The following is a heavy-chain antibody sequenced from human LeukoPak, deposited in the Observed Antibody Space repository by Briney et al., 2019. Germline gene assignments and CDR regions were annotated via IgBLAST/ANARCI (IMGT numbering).Heavy chain of an antibody. CDR3: AIGIIAAAGTPYFDY. D-gene: IGHD6-13*01. CDR1: GYTFTGYY. Sequence: ASVKVSCKASGYTFTGYYMHWVRQAPGQGLEWMGWINPNSGGTNYAQKFQGRVTMTRDTSISTAYMELSRLRSDDTAVYYCAIGIIAAAGTPYFDYWGQGTLVTVSS. V-gene: IGHV1-2*02. CDR2: INPNSGGT. J-gene: IGHJ4*02.